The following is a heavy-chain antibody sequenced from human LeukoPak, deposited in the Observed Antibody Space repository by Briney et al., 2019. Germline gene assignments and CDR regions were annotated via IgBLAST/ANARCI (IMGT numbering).Heavy chain of an antibody. CDR3: ARENFMITFGGVIVKSYYYMDV. V-gene: IGHV4-59*12. CDR2: IYYSGST. D-gene: IGHD3-16*02. CDR1: GGSISSYY. Sequence: SETLSLTCTVSGGSISSYYWSWIRQPPGKGLEWIGYIYYSGSTNYNSSLKSRVTMSVDTSKNQLSLKLSSVTAADTAVYYCARENFMITFGGVIVKSYYYMDVWGKGTTVTVSS. J-gene: IGHJ6*03.